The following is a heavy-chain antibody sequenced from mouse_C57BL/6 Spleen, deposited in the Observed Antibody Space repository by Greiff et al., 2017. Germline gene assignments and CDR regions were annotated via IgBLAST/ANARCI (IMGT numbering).Heavy chain of an antibody. CDR2: INPSTGGT. CDR3: ARYDAMDY. Sequence: VQLQQSGPELVKPGASVKISCKASGYSFTGYYMNWVKQSPEKSLEWIGEINPSTGGTTYNQKFKAKATLTVDKSSSTAYMQLKSLTSEDSAVYYCARYDAMDYWGQVTSVTVSS. J-gene: IGHJ4*01. V-gene: IGHV1-42*01. CDR1: GYSFTGYY.